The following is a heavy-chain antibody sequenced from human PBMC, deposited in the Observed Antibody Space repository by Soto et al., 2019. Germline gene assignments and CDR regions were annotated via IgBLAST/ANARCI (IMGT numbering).Heavy chain of an antibody. CDR1: GGSISSYY. Sequence: SETLSLTCTVSGGSISSYYWSWIRQPQGKGLEWIGYIYYSGSTNYNPSLKSRVTISVDTSKNQFSLKLSSVTAADTAVYSCARVIAAAGNVFWFDPWGKGTLVTVSS. J-gene: IGHJ5*02. V-gene: IGHV4-59*01. D-gene: IGHD6-13*01. CDR2: IYYSGST. CDR3: ARVIAAAGNVFWFDP.